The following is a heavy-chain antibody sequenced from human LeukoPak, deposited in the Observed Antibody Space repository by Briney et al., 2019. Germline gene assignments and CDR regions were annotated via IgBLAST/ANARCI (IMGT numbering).Heavy chain of an antibody. V-gene: IGHV4-39*01. CDR1: GGSISSSINY. J-gene: IGHJ5*02. Sequence: SETLSLTCTVSGGSISSSINYWAWIRQPPGKGLEWIATTKYGASTFYNPSLRSRVTISADTSKNQFSLKVNSVTAADTAVYYCARLGYGNGRVNWFDPWGQGNLVTVSS. D-gene: IGHD5-18*01. CDR2: TKYGAST. CDR3: ARLGYGNGRVNWFDP.